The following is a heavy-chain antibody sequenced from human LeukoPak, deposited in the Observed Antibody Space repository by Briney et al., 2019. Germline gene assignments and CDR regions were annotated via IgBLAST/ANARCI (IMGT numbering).Heavy chain of an antibody. J-gene: IGHJ5*02. CDR1: YTXXXXS. D-gene: IGHD1-26*01. CDR2: FDPEDGAT. V-gene: IGHV1-24*01. Sequence: YTXXXXSMHWVRPAPGKGREWMGGFDPEDGATIYAQKFQGRVTMSEHTSTHTAYMELSSLRSEDTAVYYCATAPSGPLVTNWFDPWGQGTLVTVSS. CDR3: ATAPSGPLVTNWFDP.